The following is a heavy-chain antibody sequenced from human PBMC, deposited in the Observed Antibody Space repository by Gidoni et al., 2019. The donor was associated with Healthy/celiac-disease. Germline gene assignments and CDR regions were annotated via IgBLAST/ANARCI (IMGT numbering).Heavy chain of an antibody. Sequence: QVQLVQSWAEEKKPGASVKVYCKASGYTFTSYDTNWVRQATGQGLEGMGWMNPNSGNTGYAQKFQGRVTSTRNTSIRTAYMVLSSLRSEDTAVYYCARGPYSYGSSLYYFDYWGQGTLVTVSS. J-gene: IGHJ4*02. CDR3: ARGPYSYGSSLYYFDY. CDR1: GYTFTSYD. D-gene: IGHD5-18*01. V-gene: IGHV1-8*01. CDR2: MNPNSGNT.